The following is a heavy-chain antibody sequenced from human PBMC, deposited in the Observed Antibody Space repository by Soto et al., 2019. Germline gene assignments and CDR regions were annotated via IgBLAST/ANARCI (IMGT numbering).Heavy chain of an antibody. D-gene: IGHD5-18*01. V-gene: IGHV4-59*01. J-gene: IGHJ6*02. Sequence: SETLSLTCSVSGGPISSSFWSWIRQPPGKELEWIGYISYSGSTTYNPSLKSRITLSVDTSKNQFSLRVDSVTAADTAVYYCARGHRAMEYYYYYGMDVWGQGTPVTVCS. CDR1: GGPISSSF. CDR2: ISYSGST. CDR3: ARGHRAMEYYYYYGMDV.